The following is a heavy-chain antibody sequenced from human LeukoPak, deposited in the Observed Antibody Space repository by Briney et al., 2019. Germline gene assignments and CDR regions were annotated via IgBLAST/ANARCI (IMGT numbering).Heavy chain of an antibody. V-gene: IGHV3-21*01. J-gene: IGHJ4*02. CDR3: ARRPAQYFDS. CDR1: GFTFSSYN. CDR2: ISSRSDYI. Sequence: AGGSLRLSCAASGFTFSSYNMYWVRQAPGKGLEWVSSISSRSDYIFYADSVKGRFTISRDNAKSSLYLQMSSLRAEDTAVYYCARRPAQYFDSWGQGTLVTVSS.